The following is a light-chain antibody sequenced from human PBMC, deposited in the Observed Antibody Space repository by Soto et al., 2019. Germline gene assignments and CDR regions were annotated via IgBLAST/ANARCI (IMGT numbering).Light chain of an antibody. CDR3: SSYTSSSTLV. Sequence: QSALTRPASVSGSPAQSITISCTGTSSDVGGYNYVSWYQQHPGKAPKLMIYEVSNRPSGVSNRFSGSKSGNTASLTISGLQPEDEAVYYCSSYTSSSTLVFGTGTKVTVL. V-gene: IGLV2-14*01. CDR2: EVS. CDR1: SSDVGGYNY. J-gene: IGLJ1*01.